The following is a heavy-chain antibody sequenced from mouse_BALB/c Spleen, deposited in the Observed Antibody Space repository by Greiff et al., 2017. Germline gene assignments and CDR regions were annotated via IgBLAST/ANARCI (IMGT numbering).Heavy chain of an antibody. D-gene: IGHD1-1*01. CDR1: GFNIKDTY. V-gene: IGHV14-3*02. CDR2: IDPANGNT. CDR3: AREGYYGSSYVGFAY. Sequence: VQLQQSGAELVKPGASVKLSCTASGFNIKDTYMHWVKQRPEQGLEWIGRIDPANGNTKYDPKFQGKATITADTSSNTAYLQLSSLTSEDTAVYYCAREGYYGSSYVGFAYWGQGTLVTVSA. J-gene: IGHJ3*01.